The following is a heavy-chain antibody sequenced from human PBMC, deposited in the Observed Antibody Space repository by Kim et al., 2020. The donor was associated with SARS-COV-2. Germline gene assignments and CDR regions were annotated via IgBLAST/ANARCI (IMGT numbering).Heavy chain of an antibody. CDR1: GYTLTELS. CDR3: ATAERFEQLERREYYYYYGMDV. J-gene: IGHJ6*02. Sequence: ASVKVSCKVSGYTLTELSMHWVRQAPGKGLEWMGGFDPEDGETIYAQKFQGRVTMTEDTSTDTAYMELSSLRSEDTAVYYCATAERFEQLERREYYYYYGMDVWGQGTTVTVSS. D-gene: IGHD1-1*01. CDR2: FDPEDGET. V-gene: IGHV1-24*01.